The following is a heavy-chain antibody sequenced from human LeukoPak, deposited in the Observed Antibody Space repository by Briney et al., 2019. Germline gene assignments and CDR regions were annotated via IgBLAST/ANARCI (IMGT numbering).Heavy chain of an antibody. CDR3: AKDKRDYYDSSGETYFDY. J-gene: IGHJ4*02. CDR2: ISGSGDST. CDR1: GFRFSSYS. D-gene: IGHD3-22*01. Sequence: GGSLRLSCAASGFRFSSYSMHWVRQAPGKGLEWVSTISGSGDSTYYADSVKGRFTSSRDNSKNTLYLQMNSLRAEDTALYYCAKDKRDYYDSSGETYFDYWGQGTLVTVSS. V-gene: IGHV3-23*01.